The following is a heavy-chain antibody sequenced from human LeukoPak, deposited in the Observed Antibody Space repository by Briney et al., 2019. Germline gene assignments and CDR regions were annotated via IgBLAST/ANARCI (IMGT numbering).Heavy chain of an antibody. D-gene: IGHD2-15*01. J-gene: IGHJ6*02. CDR3: ARDPVGHCSGGSCPPGYYYGMDV. V-gene: IGHV4-61*02. CDR1: GGSVSRGSYH. CDR2: IYTNGIT. Sequence: SETLSLTCTVSGGSVSRGSYHWSWIRQPAGKGLEWIGRIYTNGITHYNPSLKSRVTMSIDTSKNQFSLKLSSVTAADTAVYYCARDPVGHCSGGSCPPGYYYGMDVWGQGTTVTVSS.